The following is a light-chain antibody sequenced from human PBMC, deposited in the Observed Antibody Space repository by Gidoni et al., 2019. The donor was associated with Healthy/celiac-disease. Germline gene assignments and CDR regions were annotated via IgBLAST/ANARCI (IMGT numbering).Light chain of an antibody. V-gene: IGKV3-20*01. CDR3: QQDGSSPPT. CDR1: QSVSSSY. CDR2: GAS. J-gene: IGKJ1*01. Sequence: EIVLTQSPGTLSLSPGERATLSCRASQSVSSSYLAWYQQKPGQAPRLRIYGASSRATGIPDRFSGSGSGTDFTLTISRLEPEDFAVYYCQQDGSSPPTFGQGTKVDIK.